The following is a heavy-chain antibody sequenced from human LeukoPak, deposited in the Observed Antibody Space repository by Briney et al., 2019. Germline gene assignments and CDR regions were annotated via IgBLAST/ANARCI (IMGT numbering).Heavy chain of an antibody. J-gene: IGHJ4*02. CDR3: ARDGDCGGDCYFSGEYYFDY. V-gene: IGHV1-2*02. CDR2: INPNSGGT. CDR1: GYTFTGYY. Sequence: GASVKVSCKASGYTFTGYYMHWVRQAPGQGLEWMGWINPNSGGTNYAQKFQGRVTMTRDTSISTAYMELSGLRSDDTAVYYCARDGDCGGDCYFSGEYYFDYWGQGTLVTVSS. D-gene: IGHD2-21*02.